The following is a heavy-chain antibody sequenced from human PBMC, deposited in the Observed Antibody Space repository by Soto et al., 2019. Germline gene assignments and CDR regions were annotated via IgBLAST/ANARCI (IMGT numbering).Heavy chain of an antibody. D-gene: IGHD3-10*01. CDR1: GFTFSSYA. CDR3: ARVITMVRGARDPFDY. CDR2: ISYDGSNK. J-gene: IGHJ4*02. Sequence: LRLSCAASGFTFSSYAMHWVRQAPGKGLEWVAVISYDGSNKYYADSVKGRFTISRDNSKNTLYLQMNSLRAEDTAVYYCARVITMVRGARDPFDYWGQGALVTVSS. V-gene: IGHV3-30-3*01.